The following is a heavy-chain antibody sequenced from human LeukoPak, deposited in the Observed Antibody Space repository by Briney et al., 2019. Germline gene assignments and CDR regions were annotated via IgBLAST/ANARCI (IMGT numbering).Heavy chain of an antibody. CDR3: AKVGHYYDSSGYYLHYFDY. D-gene: IGHD3-22*01. Sequence: GGSLRLSCAASGFTFDDYAMHWVRQAPGKGLEWVSGISWNSGSIGYADSVKSRFTISRDNAKNSLYLQMNSLRAEDTALYYCAKVGHYYDSSGYYLHYFDYWGQGTLVTVSS. CDR2: ISWNSGSI. J-gene: IGHJ4*02. V-gene: IGHV3-9*01. CDR1: GFTFDDYA.